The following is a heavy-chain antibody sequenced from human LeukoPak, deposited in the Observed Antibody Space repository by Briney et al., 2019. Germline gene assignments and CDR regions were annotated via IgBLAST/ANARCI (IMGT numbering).Heavy chain of an antibody. CDR2: IYHGGST. J-gene: IGHJ4*02. CDR1: GGSVSSSNW. V-gene: IGHV4-4*02. Sequence: SETLSLTCAVSGGSVSSSNWWIWVRQPPGKGLEWIGEIYHGGSTNYNPSLKSRVTISLDKSKNQFSLNLTSVTAADTAVYYCAKRGSYSSSFTSTFDYWGQGALVTVSS. CDR3: AKRGSYSSSFTSTFDY. D-gene: IGHD6-6*01.